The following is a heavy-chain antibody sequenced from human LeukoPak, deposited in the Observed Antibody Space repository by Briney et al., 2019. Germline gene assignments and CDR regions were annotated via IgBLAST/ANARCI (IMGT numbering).Heavy chain of an antibody. V-gene: IGHV3-30-3*01. CDR3: AGVSSSWSEDY. CDR1: GFTFSSYA. CDR2: ISYDGSNK. J-gene: IGHJ4*02. D-gene: IGHD6-13*01. Sequence: GGSLRLSCAASGFTFSSYAMHWVRQAPGKGLEWVAVISYDGSNKYYADSVKGRFTISRDNSKNTLYLQMNSLRAEDTAVYYCAGVSSSWSEDYWGQGTLVTVSS.